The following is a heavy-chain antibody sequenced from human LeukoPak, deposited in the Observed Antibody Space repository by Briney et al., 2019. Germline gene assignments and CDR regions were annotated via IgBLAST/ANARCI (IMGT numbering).Heavy chain of an antibody. CDR1: GGSISSSSYY. CDR3: ARDSGDIVVVPAAGPPFDY. D-gene: IGHD2-2*01. J-gene: IGHJ4*02. CDR2: IYYSGST. V-gene: IGHV4-39*07. Sequence: SETLSLTCTVSGGSISSSSYYWGWIRQPPGKGLEWIGSIYYSGSTYYNPSLKSRVTISVDTSKNQFSLKLSSVTAADTAVYYCARDSGDIVVVPAAGPPFDYWGQGTLVTVSS.